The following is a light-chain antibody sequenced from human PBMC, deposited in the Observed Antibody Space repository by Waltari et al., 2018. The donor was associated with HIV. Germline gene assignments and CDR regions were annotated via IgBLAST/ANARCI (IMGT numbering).Light chain of an antibody. J-gene: IGLJ2*01. Sequence: QSALTQPRSLSRSPGQSVTIPCTGTSSDVGCYTHVPWYQHHPGKAPNLILYDVSERPSGVPDRFSGSKSGNTASLTISGLQAEDEADYYCCSYAGTYTFVVFGGGTKLTVL. CDR2: DVS. V-gene: IGLV2-11*01. CDR3: CSYAGTYTFVV. CDR1: SSDVGCYTH.